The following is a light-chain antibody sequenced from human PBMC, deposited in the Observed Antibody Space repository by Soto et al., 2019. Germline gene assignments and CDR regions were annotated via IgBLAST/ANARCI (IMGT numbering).Light chain of an antibody. CDR1: QSVSSSS. CDR2: GAS. Sequence: EIEMTQSPGTLSLSPGQRATLSCKASQSVSSSSLAWYQQKPGQATRLLIFGASSRATGIPDRFSGSGSGTDFTLTINRLEHEDFAVYYCQHYGNSRTFGQGTKVEIK. J-gene: IGKJ1*01. V-gene: IGKV3-20*01. CDR3: QHYGNSRT.